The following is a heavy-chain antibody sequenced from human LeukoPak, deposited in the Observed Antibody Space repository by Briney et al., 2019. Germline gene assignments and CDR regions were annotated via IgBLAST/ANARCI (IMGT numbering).Heavy chain of an antibody. CDR1: GFTFSGSA. J-gene: IGHJ4*02. CDR3: TRPLGVYCSGGSCYSN. D-gene: IGHD2-15*01. V-gene: IGHV3-73*01. Sequence: GGSLRLSCAASGFTFSGSAMHWVRQASGKGLEWVGRIRSKANSYATAYAASVKGRFTICRDDSKNTAYLQMNSLKTEDTAVYYCTRPLGVYCSGGSCYSNWGQGTLVTVSS. CDR2: IRSKANSYAT.